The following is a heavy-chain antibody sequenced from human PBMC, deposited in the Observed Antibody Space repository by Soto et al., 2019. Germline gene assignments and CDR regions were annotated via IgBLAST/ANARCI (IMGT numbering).Heavy chain of an antibody. Sequence: GGSLRLSCAASGFTFSNYGMSWVRQAPGKGLEWVSALPEIGTNTYYADSVKGRFTVSRDNSKNTLFLQINNLRAGDTAVYYCAKKSGVGATWYFDYWGQGTLVTVSS. D-gene: IGHD1-26*01. CDR1: GFTFSNYG. CDR2: LPEIGTNT. CDR3: AKKSGVGATWYFDY. V-gene: IGHV3-23*01. J-gene: IGHJ4*02.